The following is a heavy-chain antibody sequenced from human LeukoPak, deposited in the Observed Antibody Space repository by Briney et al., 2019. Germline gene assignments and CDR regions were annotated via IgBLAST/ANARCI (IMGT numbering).Heavy chain of an antibody. CDR3: ARDRWLRFDAFDI. J-gene: IGHJ3*02. Sequence: ASVKVSCKASGYTFTGYYMHWVRQAPGQGLEWMGWINPNSGGTNYAQKFQGRVTMTRDTSISTAYMELSRLRSDDTAVYYCARDRWLRFDAFDIWGQGTMVTVSS. D-gene: IGHD5-12*01. CDR2: INPNSGGT. CDR1: GYTFTGYY. V-gene: IGHV1-2*02.